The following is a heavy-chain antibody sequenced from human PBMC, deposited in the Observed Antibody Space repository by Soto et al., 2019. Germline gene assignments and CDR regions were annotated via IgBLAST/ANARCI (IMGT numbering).Heavy chain of an antibody. V-gene: IGHV4-30-4*01. D-gene: IGHD6-25*01. J-gene: IGHJ6*02. CDR3: AKESGGYDSSTRYGLDV. CDR1: GGSISSGDYY. Sequence: PSETLALTCTVSGGSISSGDYYWGWIRQPPGQGLEWIGYIYYSGSTYYNPSLKSRVTISLDTSKNQFSLKLSSVTAADTAVYYCAKESGGYDSSTRYGLDVWGQGTTVTVSS. CDR2: IYYSGST.